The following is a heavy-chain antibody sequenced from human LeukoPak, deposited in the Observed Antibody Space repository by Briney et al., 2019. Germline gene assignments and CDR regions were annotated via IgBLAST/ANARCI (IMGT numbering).Heavy chain of an antibody. J-gene: IGHJ4*02. Sequence: GGSLRLSCAASGLTFSSYGMHWVRQAPGKGLEWVAVIWYDGSNKYYADSVKGRFTISRDNSKNTLYLQMNSLRAEDTAVYYCASGDGYNSNFFDYWGQGTLVTVSS. V-gene: IGHV3-33*01. CDR2: IWYDGSNK. CDR3: ASGDGYNSNFFDY. CDR1: GLTFSSYG. D-gene: IGHD5-24*01.